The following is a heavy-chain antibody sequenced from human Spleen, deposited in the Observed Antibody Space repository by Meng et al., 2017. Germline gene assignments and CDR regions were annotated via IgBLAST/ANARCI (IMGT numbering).Heavy chain of an antibody. CDR2: IGGRRKSYAA. J-gene: IGHJ4*02. D-gene: IGHD3-22*01. V-gene: IGHV3-73*01. CDR1: GVSFSDSD. CDR3: ADHDTSGFYQVSQFNY. Sequence: GGSLRLSCAVSGVSFSDSDVHWVRQASGKGLEWVGRIGGRRKSYAAAYAAPVRGRFTISRDNSKNTLYLQMNSLRAEDTAVYYCADHDTSGFYQVSQFNYWGQGTLVTVSS.